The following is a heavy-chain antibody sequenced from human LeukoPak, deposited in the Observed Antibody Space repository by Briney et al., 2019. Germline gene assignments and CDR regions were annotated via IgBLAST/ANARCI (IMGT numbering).Heavy chain of an antibody. CDR3: IKGGGSGWPFDY. CDR1: GYTFTGYY. Sequence: ASVKVSCKASGYTFTGYYMHWVRQAPGQGLEWVGWINPNSGGTNYAQKFQGRVTMTRDTSIRTAYMELSRLRSDDTAVYYCIKGGGSGWPFDYWGQGTLVTVSS. CDR2: INPNSGGT. D-gene: IGHD6-19*01. V-gene: IGHV1-2*02. J-gene: IGHJ4*02.